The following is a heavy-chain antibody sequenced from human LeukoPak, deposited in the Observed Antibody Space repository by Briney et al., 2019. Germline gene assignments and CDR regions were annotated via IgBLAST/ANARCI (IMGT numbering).Heavy chain of an antibody. V-gene: IGHV4-31*03. Sequence: PSQTLSLTCTVSGGSISSGGYYWSWIRQHPGKGLEWIGYIYYSGSTYYNPSLKSRVTMSVDTSKNQFSLKLSSVTAADAAVYYCVRSPDCSSTNCYGYYFDYWGQGTLVTVSS. CDR3: VRSPDCSSTNCYGYYFDY. CDR1: GGSISSGGYY. D-gene: IGHD2-2*01. J-gene: IGHJ4*02. CDR2: IYYSGST.